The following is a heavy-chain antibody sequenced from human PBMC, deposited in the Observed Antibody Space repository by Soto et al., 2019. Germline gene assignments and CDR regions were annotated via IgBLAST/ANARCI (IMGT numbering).Heavy chain of an antibody. CDR2: INPSGGST. D-gene: IGHD3-22*01. J-gene: IGHJ6*02. CDR3: ARSSGYNEYYYYGMDV. V-gene: IGHV1-46*01. CDR1: GYTFTSYY. Sequence: GASVKVSCKASGYTFTSYYMHWVRQAPGQGLEWMGIINPSGGSTSYAQKFQGRVTMTRDTSTSTVYMELSSLRSEDTVVYYCARSSGYNEYYYYGMDVWGQGTTVTVSS.